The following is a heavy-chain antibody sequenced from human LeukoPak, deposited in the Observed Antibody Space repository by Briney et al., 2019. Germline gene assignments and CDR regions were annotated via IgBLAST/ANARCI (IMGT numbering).Heavy chain of an antibody. CDR3: ARYGSGYY. D-gene: IGHD3-10*01. CDR1: GGSISSSSYY. Sequence: SETLSLTCTVSGGSISSSSYYWGWIRQPPGKGLEWIGSIYYSGSTYYNPSLKSRVAISVDTSKNQFSLKLSSVTAADTAVYYCARYGSGYYWGQGTLVTVSS. V-gene: IGHV4-39*01. J-gene: IGHJ4*02. CDR2: IYYSGST.